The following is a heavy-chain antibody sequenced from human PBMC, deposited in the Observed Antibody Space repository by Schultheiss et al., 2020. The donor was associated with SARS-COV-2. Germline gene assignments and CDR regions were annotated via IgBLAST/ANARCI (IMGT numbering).Heavy chain of an antibody. CDR2: IKSKTDGGTT. Sequence: GGSLRLSCAASGFTFSSSWMNWVRQAPGKGLEWVGRIKSKTDGGTTDYAAPVKGRFTISRDDSKNTLYLQMNSLKTEDTAVYYCTTRVVTGTRVFDYWGQGTLVTVSS. J-gene: IGHJ4*02. CDR3: TTRVVTGTRVFDY. V-gene: IGHV3-15*07. D-gene: IGHD1-7*01. CDR1: GFTFSSSW.